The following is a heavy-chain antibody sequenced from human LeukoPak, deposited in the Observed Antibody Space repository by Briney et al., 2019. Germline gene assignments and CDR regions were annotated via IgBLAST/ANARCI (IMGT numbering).Heavy chain of an antibody. J-gene: IGHJ4*02. CDR2: ISGSGNKT. CDR3: AKLKRVGIAPFDD. Sequence: PGGSLRLSCAASGFTFSHFAMSWVRQAPGKGLQWVSTISGSGNKTYDADSVKGRFTISRDNSKNTLYLQLTGLRAEDTAVYYCAKLKRVGIAPFDDWGQGILVTVPS. D-gene: IGHD3-10*01. V-gene: IGHV3-23*01. CDR1: GFTFSHFA.